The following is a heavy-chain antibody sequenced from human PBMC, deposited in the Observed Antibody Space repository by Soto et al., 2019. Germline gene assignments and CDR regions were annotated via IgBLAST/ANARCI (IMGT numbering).Heavy chain of an antibody. J-gene: IGHJ4*02. CDR3: ARRAPPINY. CDR1: GFTFSSYS. CDR2: ISSSGSTI. V-gene: IGHV3-48*04. Sequence: GGSLRLSCAASGFTFSSYSMNWVRQAPGKGLEWVSYISSSGSTIYYADDVKGRFTISRDNAKNSLYLQMNSLRAEDTAVYYWARRAPPINYWGKGPRVTVSS.